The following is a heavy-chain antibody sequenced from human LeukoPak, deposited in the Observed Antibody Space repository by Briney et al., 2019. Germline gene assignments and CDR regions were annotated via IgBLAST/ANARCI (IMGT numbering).Heavy chain of an antibody. J-gene: IGHJ5*02. Sequence: ASVKVSCKASGYTFTSYDINWVRQATGQGLEWMGWMNPNSGNTGYAQKFQGRVTMTRNTSISTAYMELSSLRSEDTAVYYCAREELYYDSGVYYQKYTCFDPGGKGTLVPVS. V-gene: IGHV1-8*01. CDR2: MNPNSGNT. CDR1: GYTFTSYD. CDR3: AREELYYDSGVYYQKYTCFDP. D-gene: IGHD3-22*01.